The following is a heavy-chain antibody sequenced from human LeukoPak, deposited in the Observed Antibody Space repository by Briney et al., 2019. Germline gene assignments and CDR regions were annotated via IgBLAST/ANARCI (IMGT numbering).Heavy chain of an antibody. D-gene: IGHD3-22*01. CDR1: GGSISTYY. Sequence: PSETLSLTCPVSGGSISTYYWSWIRQPAGKGLEWLGRIYTSGKTNYNPSLKSRVTMSVDTSKNQFSLKLGSVTAADTAVYYCARDNYDSSGYYYYMDVWGKGTTVTVSS. CDR2: IYTSGKT. CDR3: ARDNYDSSGYYYYMDV. J-gene: IGHJ6*03. V-gene: IGHV4-4*07.